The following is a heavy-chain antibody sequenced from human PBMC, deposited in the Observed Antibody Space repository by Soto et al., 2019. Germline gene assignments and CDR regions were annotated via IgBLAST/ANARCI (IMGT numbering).Heavy chain of an antibody. CDR1: GGSFTSNNW. CDR3: ASRDPGTSVDY. CDR2: IYRTGST. Sequence: SETLSLTCAVSGGSFTSNNWWTWVRQPPGQGLEWIGEIYRTGSTNYNPSLKSRVTISLDKSENQFSLKVASLTAADTAVYYCASRDPGTSVDYWGQGTLVTVSS. V-gene: IGHV4-4*02. D-gene: IGHD1-7*01. J-gene: IGHJ4*02.